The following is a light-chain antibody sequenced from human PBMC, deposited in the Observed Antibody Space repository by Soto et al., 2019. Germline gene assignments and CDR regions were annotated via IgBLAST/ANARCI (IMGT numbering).Light chain of an antibody. CDR1: SSDVGGYKY. CDR3: SSYSSSILV. V-gene: IGLV2-14*01. J-gene: IGLJ1*01. CDR2: EVS. Sequence: QSLLTDPASVSGSPGQSITIACTGTSSDVGGYKYVSWYQHHPGKAPKLMIYEVSNRPSGVSNRFSGSKSGNTASLTISGLQAEDEADYYCSSYSSSILVFGTGTKVTVL.